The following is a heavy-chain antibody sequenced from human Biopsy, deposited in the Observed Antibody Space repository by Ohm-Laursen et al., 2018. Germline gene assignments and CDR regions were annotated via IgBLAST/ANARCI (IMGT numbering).Heavy chain of an antibody. V-gene: IGHV1-69*13. CDR3: ARDALGGGSYRFFY. Sequence: GASVKVSCKAPGGTFSNYGVNWVRQAPGQGLEWLGGNIPIFGTANYAQKFQGRVTITADESTSTAYMELSSLRSDDTAVYYRARDALGGGSYRFFYWGQGSLVTVSS. J-gene: IGHJ4*02. CDR2: NIPIFGTA. CDR1: GGTFSNYG. D-gene: IGHD1-26*01.